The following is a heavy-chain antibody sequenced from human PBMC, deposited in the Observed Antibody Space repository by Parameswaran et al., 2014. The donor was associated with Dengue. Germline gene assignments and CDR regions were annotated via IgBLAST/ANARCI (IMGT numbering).Heavy chain of an antibody. Sequence: VRQAPGKGLEWIGYIYYSGSTYYNPSLKSRVTISVDTSKNQFSLKLSSVTAADTAVYYCARAHSRTYCSSTSCYNWFDPWGQGTLVTVSS. J-gene: IGHJ5*02. D-gene: IGHD2-2*01. CDR3: ARAHSRTYCSSTSCYNWFDP. V-gene: IGHV4-31*02. CDR2: IYYSGST.